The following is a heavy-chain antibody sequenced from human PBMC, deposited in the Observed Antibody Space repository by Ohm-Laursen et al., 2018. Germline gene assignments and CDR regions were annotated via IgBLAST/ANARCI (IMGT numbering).Heavy chain of an antibody. Sequence: SLRLSCAAPGFTFSSNSFNWVRQAPGKGLEWVSYISGSSRTIKYADSVKGRFTISRDNAKNSMYLQMNSLRAEDTAVYYCARDRDWSFDYWGQGTLVTVSS. D-gene: IGHD3-9*01. J-gene: IGHJ4*02. CDR3: ARDRDWSFDY. V-gene: IGHV3-48*01. CDR2: ISGSSRTI. CDR1: GFTFSSNS.